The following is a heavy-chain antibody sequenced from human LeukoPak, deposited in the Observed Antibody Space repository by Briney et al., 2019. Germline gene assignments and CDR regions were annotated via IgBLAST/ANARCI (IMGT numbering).Heavy chain of an antibody. CDR2: VYYTGTT. J-gene: IGHJ3*02. V-gene: IGHV4-59*12. D-gene: IGHD6-13*01. CDR1: GGPISIYY. CDR3: ARERAAAGFGNAFDI. Sequence: ETLSLTCTVSGGPISIYYWSWIRQPPGKGLEYIGDVYYTGTTNYNPSLKSRVTMSVDTSKNQFSLKLSSVTAADTAVYYCARERAAAGFGNAFDIWGQGTMVTVSS.